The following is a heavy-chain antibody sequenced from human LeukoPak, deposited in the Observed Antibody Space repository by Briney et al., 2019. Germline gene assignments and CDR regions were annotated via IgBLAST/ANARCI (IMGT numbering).Heavy chain of an antibody. CDR1: GGSISSYY. CDR2: IYYSGST. D-gene: IGHD3/OR15-3a*01. V-gene: IGHV4-59*01. Sequence: SETLSLTCTVSGGSISSYYWSWIRQPPGKGLEWIGYIYYSGSTNYNPSLKSRVTISVDTSKNQFSLKLSSVTAADTAVYYCARLGGLDPTGWFDPWGQGTLVTVSS. J-gene: IGHJ5*02. CDR3: ARLGGLDPTGWFDP.